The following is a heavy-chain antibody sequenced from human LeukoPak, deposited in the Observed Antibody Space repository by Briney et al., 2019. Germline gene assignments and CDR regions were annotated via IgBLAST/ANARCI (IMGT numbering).Heavy chain of an antibody. J-gene: IGHJ5*02. CDR1: GGSISSDDYY. Sequence: SQTLSLTCTVSGGSISSDDYYWSWIRQYPGPGREWYVYIYYTGSTYHNPSLKSRITISADTSKNQYSLKLRSVTAADTAVYFCSRLKRITIFGVVITPFDPWGQGTLVTVSS. CDR2: IYYTGST. CDR3: SRLKRITIFGVVITPFDP. V-gene: IGHV4-30-4*08. D-gene: IGHD3-3*01.